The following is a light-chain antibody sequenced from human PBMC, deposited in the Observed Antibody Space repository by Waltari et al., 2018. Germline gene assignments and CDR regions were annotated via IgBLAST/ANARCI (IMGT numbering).Light chain of an antibody. CDR1: SSDVGGYNY. V-gene: IGLV2-8*01. CDR3: SSYAGSNTYVL. Sequence: QSALTQPPSASGSPGQSVTISCTGTSSDVGGYNYVSWYQQHPDKVPKLVIFEVSKRPSGGPDRFSGSRSGNTASLTVSGLQAEDEADYYCSSYAGSNTYVLFGGGTKLTVL. CDR2: EVS. J-gene: IGLJ2*01.